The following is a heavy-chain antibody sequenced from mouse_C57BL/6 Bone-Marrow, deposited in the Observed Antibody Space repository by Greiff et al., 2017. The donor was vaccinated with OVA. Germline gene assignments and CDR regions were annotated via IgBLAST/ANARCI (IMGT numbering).Heavy chain of an antibody. CDR1: GYTFTEYT. J-gene: IGHJ2*01. CDR3: ARGTYYGNYFDY. V-gene: IGHV1-62-2*01. CDR2: FYPGGGSI. D-gene: IGHD2-10*01. Sequence: VQLQQSGAELVKPGASVKLSCKASGYTFTEYTIHWVKQRSGQGLEWIGWFYPGGGSIKYNEKFKDKATLTADKSFSTVYMELSRLTSEDAAVYFCARGTYYGNYFDYWGQGTTLTVSS.